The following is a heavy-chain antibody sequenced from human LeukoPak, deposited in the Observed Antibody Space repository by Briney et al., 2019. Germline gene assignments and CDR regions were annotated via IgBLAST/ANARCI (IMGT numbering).Heavy chain of an antibody. Sequence: SETLSLTCTVSGGSISSYYWSWIRQPPGKGLGWIGYIYYSGSTNYNPSLKSRVTISVDTSKNQFSLKLSSVTAADTAVYYCARVQQLYSSSWYGWFDPWGQGTLVTVSS. V-gene: IGHV4-59*01. CDR2: IYYSGST. CDR3: ARVQQLYSSSWYGWFDP. D-gene: IGHD6-13*01. CDR1: GGSISSYY. J-gene: IGHJ5*02.